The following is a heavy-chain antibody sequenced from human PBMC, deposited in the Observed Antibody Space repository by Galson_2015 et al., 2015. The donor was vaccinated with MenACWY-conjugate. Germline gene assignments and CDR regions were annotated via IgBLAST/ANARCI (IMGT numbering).Heavy chain of an antibody. CDR2: IRPITGST. D-gene: IGHD3-16*01. J-gene: IGHJ6*03. CDR3: ASGGSASNVYYLVDV. Sequence: SLRLCCAAYGFTFSNSAMNWVRQAPGKGLDWVSGIRPITGSTYYADSVKGRFTIPTDQSKNTLNLQMNSLRADGPAVYCCASGGSASNVYYLVDVWGKGTTVTVSS. CDR1: GFTFSNSA. V-gene: IGHV3-23*01.